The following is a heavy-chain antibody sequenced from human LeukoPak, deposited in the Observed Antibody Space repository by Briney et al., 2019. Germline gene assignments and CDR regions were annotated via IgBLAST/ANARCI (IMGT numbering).Heavy chain of an antibody. V-gene: IGHV3-23*01. CDR2: ISGSGGST. CDR3: AKDITEYSSGWYGYFDY. D-gene: IGHD6-19*01. CDR1: GFTFSNAW. J-gene: IGHJ4*02. Sequence: PGGSLRLSCAASGFTFSNAWMSWVRQAPGKGLEWVSAISGSGGSTYYADSVKGRFTISRDNSKNTLYLQMNSLRAEDTAVYYCAKDITEYSSGWYGYFDYWGQGTLVTVSS.